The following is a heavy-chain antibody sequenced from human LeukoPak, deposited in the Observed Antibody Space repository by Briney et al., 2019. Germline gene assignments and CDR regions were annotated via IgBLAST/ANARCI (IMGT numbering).Heavy chain of an antibody. CDR3: ARLRYTYGKNFDY. CDR2: IQQDGSEK. D-gene: IGHD5-18*01. CDR1: GFTFKAYW. V-gene: IGHV3-7*01. J-gene: IGHJ4*02. Sequence: PVGSLRLSCAASGFTFKAYWMSWVRQAPGTGLEWVANIQQDGSEKNYVDSVKGRFTISRDNARNSLYLEMNSLRAADTAVYYCARLRYTYGKNFDYWGQGTLVTASS.